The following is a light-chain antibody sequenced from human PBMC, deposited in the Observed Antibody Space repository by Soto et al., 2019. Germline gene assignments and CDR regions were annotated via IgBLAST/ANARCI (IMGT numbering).Light chain of an antibody. CDR2: GAS. V-gene: IGKV3-20*01. J-gene: IGKJ2*01. CDR1: QSVSNNY. Sequence: EIVLTQSPGTLSLSPGERATLSCRASQSVSNNYLAWDQQKPGQAPRLLIYGASSRATGIPDRFSGSGSGTDFTLTISRLEPEDFAVYSCQQFGGSPMYTFGQGTKLEIK. CDR3: QQFGGSPMYT.